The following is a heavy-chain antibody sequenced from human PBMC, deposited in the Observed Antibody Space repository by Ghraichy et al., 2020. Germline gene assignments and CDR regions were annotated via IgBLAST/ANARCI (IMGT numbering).Heavy chain of an antibody. D-gene: IGHD3-22*01. V-gene: IGHV4-59*01. CDR1: GGSISSYY. CDR2: IYYSGST. J-gene: IGHJ6*02. CDR3: ARASSGYYFTYYYYYGVDV. Sequence: ETLSLTCTVSGGSISSYYWSWIRQPPGKGLEWIGYIYYSGSTNYNPSLKSRVTISVDTSKNQFSLKLSSVTAADTAVYYCARASSGYYFTYYYYYGVDVWGQGTTVTVSS.